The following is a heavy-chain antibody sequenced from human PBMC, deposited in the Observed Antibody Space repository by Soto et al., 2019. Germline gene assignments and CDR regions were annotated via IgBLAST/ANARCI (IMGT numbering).Heavy chain of an antibody. Sequence: GGSLRLSCAASGFTFSSYGMHWVRQAPGKGLEWVAVISYDGSNKYYADSVKGRFTISRDNSKNTLYLQMNSLRAEDTAVYYCAKDSRDDFWSGFTYYGMDVWGQGTTVTVSS. CDR3: AKDSRDDFWSGFTYYGMDV. J-gene: IGHJ6*02. CDR1: GFTFSSYG. D-gene: IGHD3-3*01. V-gene: IGHV3-30*18. CDR2: ISYDGSNK.